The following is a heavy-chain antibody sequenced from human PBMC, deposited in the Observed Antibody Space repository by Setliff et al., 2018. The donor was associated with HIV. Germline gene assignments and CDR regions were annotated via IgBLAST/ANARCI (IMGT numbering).Heavy chain of an antibody. CDR2: INHSGTT. Sequence: PSETLSLTCAVYGVSFSGHYWSWIRQSPGRGLEWIGEINHSGTTNYNPSLRSRVSISVDTSKTQFSLKLSSVTAADTAVYYCARGFSGHYSFTGYMDVWGKGTTVTVSS. V-gene: IGHV4-34*01. CDR1: GVSFSGHY. CDR3: ARGFSGHYSFTGYMDV. D-gene: IGHD3-22*01. J-gene: IGHJ6*03.